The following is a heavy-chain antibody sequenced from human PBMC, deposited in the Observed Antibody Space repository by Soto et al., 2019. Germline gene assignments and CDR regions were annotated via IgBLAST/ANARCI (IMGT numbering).Heavy chain of an antibody. J-gene: IGHJ6*03. Sequence: EVQLLESGGGLVQPGGSLRLSCAASGFTVSSYAMSWVRQAPGKGLEWVSVISGSGRTYSADSVKGRFTSSRDSSKNTVYLQMNSLRAEDTAVYYCAKALRFTFTTGYYMDVWGRGTTVTVSS. CDR1: GFTVSSYA. V-gene: IGHV3-23*01. CDR2: ISGSGRT. CDR3: AKALRFTFTTGYYMDV. D-gene: IGHD3-16*01.